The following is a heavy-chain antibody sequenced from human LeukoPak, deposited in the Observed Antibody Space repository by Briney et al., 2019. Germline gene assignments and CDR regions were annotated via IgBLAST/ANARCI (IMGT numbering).Heavy chain of an antibody. Sequence: PGGSQRLSCAASGFTFSSYGMHWVRQAPGKGLEWVAVISYDGSNKYYADSVKGRFTISRDNSKNTLYLQMNSLRAEDTAVYYCAKALYSSGWSYWGQGTLVTVSS. CDR3: AKALYSSGWSY. CDR1: GFTFSSYG. D-gene: IGHD6-19*01. V-gene: IGHV3-30*18. CDR2: ISYDGSNK. J-gene: IGHJ4*02.